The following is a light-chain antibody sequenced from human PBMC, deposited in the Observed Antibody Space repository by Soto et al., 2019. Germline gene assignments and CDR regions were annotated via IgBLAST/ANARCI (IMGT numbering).Light chain of an antibody. CDR2: DAS. J-gene: IGKJ4*01. Sequence: EIVMTQSPATLSVYPGERATLSCRASQSITSSLAWYQQKPGQAPRLLIYDASTRATGIPARFSGSQSGTEFTLTISSLLSEDCAVYSCQQYNNWPLTFGGGTKVDIK. CDR1: QSITSS. CDR3: QQYNNWPLT. V-gene: IGKV3D-15*01.